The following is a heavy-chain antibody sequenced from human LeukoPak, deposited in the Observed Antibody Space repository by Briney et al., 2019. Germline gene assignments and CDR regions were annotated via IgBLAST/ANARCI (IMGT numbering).Heavy chain of an antibody. V-gene: IGHV1-2*02. D-gene: IGHD1-26*01. CDR2: INPNSGGT. J-gene: IGHJ5*02. CDR3: ARGAPYSGSYYQRERENWFDP. Sequence: GASVKVSCKASGYTFTGYYMHWVRQAPGQGLEWMGWINPNSGGTNYAQKFQGRVTMTTDTSTSTAYMELRSLRSDDTAVYYCARGAPYSGSYYQRERENWFDPWGQGTLVTVSS. CDR1: GYTFTGYY.